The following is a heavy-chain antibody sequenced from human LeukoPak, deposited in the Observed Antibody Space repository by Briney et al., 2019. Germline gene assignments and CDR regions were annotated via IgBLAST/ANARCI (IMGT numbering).Heavy chain of an antibody. Sequence: PGGSLRLSCAASGFTLSSYAMHWVRQAPGKGLEYVSAISSNGGSTYYANSVKGRFTISRDNSKNTLYLQMGSLRAEDMAVYYCARDRAYYDSSGLIDYWGQGTLVTVSS. CDR3: ARDRAYYDSSGLIDY. V-gene: IGHV3-64*01. J-gene: IGHJ4*02. D-gene: IGHD3-22*01. CDR1: GFTLSSYA. CDR2: ISSNGGST.